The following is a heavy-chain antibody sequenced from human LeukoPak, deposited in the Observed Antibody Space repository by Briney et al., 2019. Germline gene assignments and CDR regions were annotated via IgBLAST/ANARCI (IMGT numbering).Heavy chain of an antibody. Sequence: GGSLRLSCAVSGFTFSSYWMSWVRQAPGKGLEWVSVIYSGGSTYYADSVKGGFTISRDNYKNNPYLQMKSRMADEAAVVYYSGDRAEGPYYYYPYGMDVWGQGTTVTVSS. D-gene: IGHD1-1*01. V-gene: IGHV3-53*01. CDR1: GFTFSSYW. CDR3: SGDRAEGPYYYYPYGMDV. J-gene: IGHJ6*02. CDR2: IYSGGST.